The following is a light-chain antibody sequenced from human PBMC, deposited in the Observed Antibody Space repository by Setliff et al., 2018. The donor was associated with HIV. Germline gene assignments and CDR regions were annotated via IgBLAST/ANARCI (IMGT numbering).Light chain of an antibody. CDR3: CSNTGSNTYV. CDR2: QAT. CDR1: SSDIGRYNL. Sequence: QSALPQPASVSGSPGQSITISCTGTSSDIGRYNLVSWYQQYPCKAPKLMIYQATKRPSGVSNRFYGSKSGNTASLTISGLQAEDEADYYCCSNTGSNTYVFGSGTKATVL. J-gene: IGLJ1*01. V-gene: IGLV2-23*01.